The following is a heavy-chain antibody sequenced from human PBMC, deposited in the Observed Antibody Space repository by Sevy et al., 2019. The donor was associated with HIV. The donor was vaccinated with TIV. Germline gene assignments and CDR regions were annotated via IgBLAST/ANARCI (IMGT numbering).Heavy chain of an antibody. V-gene: IGHV3-48*03. CDR3: AKWDSTFYGMDV. D-gene: IGHD6-13*01. CDR1: GFTFSSYE. J-gene: IGHJ6*02. Sequence: GGSLRLSCAASGFTFSSYEMNRVRQAPGKGLEWVSYISSSGSTIYYADSVKGRFTISRDNAKNTLYLQMNNLRAEDTAVYYCAKWDSTFYGMDVWGQGTTVTVSS. CDR2: ISSSGSTI.